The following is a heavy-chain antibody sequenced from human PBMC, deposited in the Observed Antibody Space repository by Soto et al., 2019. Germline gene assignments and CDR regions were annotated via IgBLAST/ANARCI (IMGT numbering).Heavy chain of an antibody. J-gene: IGHJ4*02. CDR1: GYTFTSYG. V-gene: IGHV1-18*01. D-gene: IGHD3-9*01. CDR3: ARDDILTGSSY. Sequence: GASVKVSCKASGYTFTSYGIIWVRQAPGQGLEWMGWISAYNGNTNYAQKLQGRVTMTTDTSTSTAYMGLRSLRSDDTAVYYCARDDILTGSSYWGQGTLVTVSS. CDR2: ISAYNGNT.